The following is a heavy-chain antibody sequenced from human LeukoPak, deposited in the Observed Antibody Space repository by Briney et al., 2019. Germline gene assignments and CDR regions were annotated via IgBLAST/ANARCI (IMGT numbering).Heavy chain of an antibody. CDR2: IHDGGST. CDR3: ARVVAAAGNNWCDP. D-gene: IGHD6-13*01. J-gene: IGHJ5*02. V-gene: IGHV4-30-4*07. CDR1: GDSISSGGYS. Sequence: SETLSLTCVVSGDSISSGGYSWSWIRQTPGKGLEWIAYIHDGGSTYNNPSLKSRLSISIDTSKNQFSLKLNSVSAADTAVYYCARVVAAAGNNWCDPWGQGTLVTVSS.